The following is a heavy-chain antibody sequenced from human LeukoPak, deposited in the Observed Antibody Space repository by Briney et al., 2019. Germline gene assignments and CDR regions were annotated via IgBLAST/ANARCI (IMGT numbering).Heavy chain of an antibody. CDR2: IHHSGST. CDR3: ASPRGYSYGWGYYFDY. D-gene: IGHD5-18*01. J-gene: IGHJ4*02. CDR1: GGSFSGYY. V-gene: IGHV4-34*01. Sequence: SETLSLTCAVYGGSFSGYYWSWIRHPPRKGLEWIGEIHHSGSTNYNPSLTSRVTISVDTSKNQFSLKLSSVTAADTAVYYCASPRGYSYGWGYYFDYWGQGTLVTVSS.